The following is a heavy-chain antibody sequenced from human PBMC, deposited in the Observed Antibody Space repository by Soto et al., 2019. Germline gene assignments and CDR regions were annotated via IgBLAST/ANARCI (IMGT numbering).Heavy chain of an antibody. CDR2: INPNSGGT. V-gene: IGHV1-2*04. J-gene: IGHJ4*02. Sequence: ASVKGSCKASGYTCTDYDMHWVRQAPGHGLEWMGWINPNSGGTNYAQNFQGWVTMTRDTSISTAYMELSRLRSDDTAVYYCARAQSFYFDYWGQGTLVTVSS. CDR1: GYTCTDYD. CDR3: ARAQSFYFDY.